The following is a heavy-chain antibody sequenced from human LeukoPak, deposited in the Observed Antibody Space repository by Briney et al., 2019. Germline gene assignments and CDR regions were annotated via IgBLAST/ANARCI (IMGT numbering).Heavy chain of an antibody. CDR2: IYSGGST. CDR3: ARAGPTVTIFFDY. J-gene: IGHJ4*02. D-gene: IGHD4-17*01. Sequence: PGGSLRLSCAASEFIVSINYMSWVRQAPGKGLEWVSVIYSGGSTYYADSVKGRFTISRDNAKNSLYLQMNSLRAEDTAVYYCARAGPTVTIFFDYWGQGTLVTVSS. V-gene: IGHV3-66*01. CDR1: EFIVSINY.